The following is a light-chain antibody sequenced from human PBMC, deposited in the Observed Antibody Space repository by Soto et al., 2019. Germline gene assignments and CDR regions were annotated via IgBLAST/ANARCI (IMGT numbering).Light chain of an antibody. Sequence: EIVLTQSPGTLSLSPGERATLSCRASQSVRSNYLAWYQQKPGQAPRLLIYNSATRATGSPDRFSGSGSGTDFTLTISRREPEDVALYYCQQYRDLPQTFGQGTQVEIK. J-gene: IGKJ1*01. CDR3: QQYRDLPQT. V-gene: IGKV3-20*01. CDR1: QSVRSNY. CDR2: NSA.